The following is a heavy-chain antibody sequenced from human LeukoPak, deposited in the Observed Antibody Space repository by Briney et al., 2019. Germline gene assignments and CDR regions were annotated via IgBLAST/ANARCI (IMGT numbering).Heavy chain of an antibody. CDR2: INPNSGGT. Sequence: ASVKVSCKASGYTFTGYYMHWVRQAPGQGLEWMGWINPNSGGTNYAQKFQGWVTMTRDTSISTAYMELSRLRSDDTAVYYCARGAAGTDYYGMDVWGQGTTVTVSS. D-gene: IGHD6-13*01. CDR3: ARGAAGTDYYGMDV. V-gene: IGHV1-2*04. J-gene: IGHJ6*02. CDR1: GYTFTGYY.